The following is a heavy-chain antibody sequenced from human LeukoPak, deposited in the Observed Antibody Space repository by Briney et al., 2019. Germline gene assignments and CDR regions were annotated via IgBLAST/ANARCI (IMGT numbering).Heavy chain of an antibody. CDR1: GYTFTSYG. Sequence: GASVKVSCKASGYTFTSYGISWVRQAPGQGLEWMGWINPNSGGTTYAQNFQGRVTMTRDTSISTAYMELSRLRSDDTAVYFCARAQGYCSGGSCYSAGWFDPWGQGTLVTVSS. D-gene: IGHD2-15*01. CDR3: ARAQGYCSGGSCYSAGWFDP. J-gene: IGHJ5*02. CDR2: INPNSGGT. V-gene: IGHV1-2*02.